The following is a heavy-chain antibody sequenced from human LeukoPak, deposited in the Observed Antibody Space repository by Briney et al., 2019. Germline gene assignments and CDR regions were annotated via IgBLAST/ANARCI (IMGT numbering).Heavy chain of an antibody. CDR1: EFTFSSYS. V-gene: IGHV3-48*01. CDR2: ITNSGNSK. CDR3: AKGAYYDSSGYAYYYYGMDV. J-gene: IGHJ6*02. Sequence: GGSLRLSCAASEFTFSSYSMNWVRQAPGKGLEWVSYITNSGNSKSYADSVKGRFTISRDNSKNTLYLQMNSLRAEDTAVYYCAKGAYYDSSGYAYYYYGMDVWGQGTTVTVSS. D-gene: IGHD3-22*01.